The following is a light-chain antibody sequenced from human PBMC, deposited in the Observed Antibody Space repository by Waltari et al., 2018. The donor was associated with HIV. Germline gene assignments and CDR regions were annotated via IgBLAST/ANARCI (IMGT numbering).Light chain of an antibody. CDR1: QSVSGN. CDR2: AAS. J-gene: IGKJ2*01. Sequence: ETVLTQSPVTLSVSPGERVTLSCRASQSVSGNLVWYQQKPGQDPRLLIYAASSRATDIPTRFSGSGSGTDYTLTISNLQSEDSAVYYCQQNIHWPPYTFGQGTKLEIK. V-gene: IGKV3-15*01. CDR3: QQNIHWPPYT.